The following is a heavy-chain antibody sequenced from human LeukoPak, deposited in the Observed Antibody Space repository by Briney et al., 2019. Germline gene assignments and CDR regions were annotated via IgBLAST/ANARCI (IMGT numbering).Heavy chain of an antibody. Sequence: GGSLRLSCAASGFTFSRYWMTWVRQAPGKGLEWVANIKQDGSEKYYVDSVKGRFTISRDNAKNSLYLQMNNLRAEDTAVYYCARDNNRKDDSWGQGTLVTVSS. CDR3: ARDNNRKDDS. J-gene: IGHJ5*02. V-gene: IGHV3-7*01. D-gene: IGHD1-14*01. CDR2: IKQDGSEK. CDR1: GFTFSRYW.